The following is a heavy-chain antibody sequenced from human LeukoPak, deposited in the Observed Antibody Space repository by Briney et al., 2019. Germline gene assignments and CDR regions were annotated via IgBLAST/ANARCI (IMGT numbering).Heavy chain of an antibody. J-gene: IGHJ3*02. CDR2: ISSSSSYI. D-gene: IGHD6-19*01. Sequence: GGSLRLSCAASGFTFRSYSMNWVRQAPGKGLEWVSSISSSSSYIYYADSVKGRFTISRDNAKNALYLQMNSLRAEETAVYYCARDLSSRWSGDAFDIWGQGTMVTVSS. V-gene: IGHV3-21*01. CDR1: GFTFRSYS. CDR3: ARDLSSRWSGDAFDI.